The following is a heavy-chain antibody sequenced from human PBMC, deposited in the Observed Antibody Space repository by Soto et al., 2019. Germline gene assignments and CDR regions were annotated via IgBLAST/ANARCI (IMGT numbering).Heavy chain of an antibody. V-gene: IGHV3-21*01. CDR2: ISSSSSYI. CDR3: ARADPTHYDILTGDFDY. CDR1: GFTFSSYS. Sequence: GGSLRLSCAASGFTFSSYSMNWVRQAPGKGLEWVSSISSSSSYIYYADSVKGRFTISRDNAENSLYLQMNSLRAEDTAVYYCARADPTHYDILTGDFDYWGQGTLVTVSS. D-gene: IGHD3-9*01. J-gene: IGHJ4*02.